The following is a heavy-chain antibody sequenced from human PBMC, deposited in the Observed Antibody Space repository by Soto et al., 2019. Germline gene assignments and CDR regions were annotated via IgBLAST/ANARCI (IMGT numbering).Heavy chain of an antibody. D-gene: IGHD3-10*01. V-gene: IGHV5-51*01. CDR1: GYSFTAYW. Sequence: GESLKISCQTSGYSFTAYWVAWVRQTPGRGLEWMGIIYPADPDIRYSPSFQGQVTISADRSISTVYLQWTSLKASDTAMYFCARQDGFGLYYFDYWGQGTPVTVS. CDR3: ARQDGFGLYYFDY. CDR2: IYPADPDI. J-gene: IGHJ4*02.